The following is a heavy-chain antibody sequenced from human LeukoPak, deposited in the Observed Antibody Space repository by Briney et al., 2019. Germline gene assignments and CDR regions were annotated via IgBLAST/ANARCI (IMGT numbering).Heavy chain of an antibody. CDR3: ARVSDISVAAYFDY. V-gene: IGHV3-21*04. J-gene: IGHJ4*02. D-gene: IGHD6-19*01. CDR1: GFTFSSYS. Sequence: GGSLRLSCAASGFTFSSYSINWVRQAPGQGLEWVSSISSSSNIYYADSVKGRFSISRDNAKNSLYLQMNSLRAEDTALYYCARVSDISVAAYFDYWGQGTLVTVSS. CDR2: ISSSSNI.